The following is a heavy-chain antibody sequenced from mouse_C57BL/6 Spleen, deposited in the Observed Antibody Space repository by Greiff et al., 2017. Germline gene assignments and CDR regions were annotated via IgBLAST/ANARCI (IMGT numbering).Heavy chain of an antibody. CDR1: GYTFTSYW. J-gene: IGHJ3*01. V-gene: IGHV1-61*01. CDR2: IYPSDSET. Sequence: QVQLQQPGAELVRPGSSVKLSCKASGYTFTSYWMDWVKQRPGQGLEWIGNIYPSDSETHYNQKFKDKATLTVDKSSSTAYMQLSSLTSEDSAVYYCARGNYYGSSGGFAYWGQGTLVTVSA. CDR3: ARGNYYGSSGGFAY. D-gene: IGHD1-1*01.